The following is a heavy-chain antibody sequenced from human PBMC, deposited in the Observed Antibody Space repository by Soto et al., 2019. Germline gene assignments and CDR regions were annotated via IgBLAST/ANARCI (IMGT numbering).Heavy chain of an antibody. CDR2: ISGSGGST. J-gene: IGHJ4*02. V-gene: IGHV3-23*01. Sequence: GSLRLSCAASGFTFSSYAISWVRQAPGKGLEWVSAISGSGGSTYYADSVKGRFTMSRDNSKNTLYLQMNSLRAEDTAVYYCAKGRGYCTSTSCYVGSDYWGQGT. CDR3: AKGRGYCTSTSCYVGSDY. CDR1: GFTFSSYA. D-gene: IGHD2-2*01.